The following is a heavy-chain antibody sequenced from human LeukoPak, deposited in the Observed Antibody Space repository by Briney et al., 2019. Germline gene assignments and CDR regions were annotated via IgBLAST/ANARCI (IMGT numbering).Heavy chain of an antibody. Sequence: PGGSLRLSCAASGFTFTSYSMNWVRQAPGKGLEWVSTISGGGGSTYYADSVKGRFTISRDNSKNTLYLQVNSLRAEDTAVYYCARESPYYYDSSDAFDIWGQGTMVTVSS. V-gene: IGHV3-23*01. D-gene: IGHD3-22*01. J-gene: IGHJ3*02. CDR3: ARESPYYYDSSDAFDI. CDR2: ISGGGGST. CDR1: GFTFTSYS.